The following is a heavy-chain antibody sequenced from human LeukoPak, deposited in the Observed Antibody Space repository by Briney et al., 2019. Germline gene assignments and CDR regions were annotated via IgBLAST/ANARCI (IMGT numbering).Heavy chain of an antibody. CDR2: IKQDGSEE. Sequence: GGSLRLSCAASGFTFSNYWMSWVRQAPGKGLEWVANIKQDGSEEVYVDSVKGRFTISRDNAKNSLFLQMNTLRAEDTAVYYCARDARAAAGTFPLDYWGQGTLVTVSS. CDR3: ARDARAAAGTFPLDY. CDR1: GFTFSNYW. J-gene: IGHJ4*02. V-gene: IGHV3-7*01. D-gene: IGHD6-13*01.